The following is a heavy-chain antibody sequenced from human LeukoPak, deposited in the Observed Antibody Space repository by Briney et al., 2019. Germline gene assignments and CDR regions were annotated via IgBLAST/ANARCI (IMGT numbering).Heavy chain of an antibody. V-gene: IGHV1-18*01. CDR1: GYTFTSYG. CDR3: ARDRARITIFGVVRDYMDV. CDR2: ISAYNGNT. Sequence: ASVKVSCKASGYTFTSYGISWVRQAPGQGLEWMGWISAYNGNTNYAQKLQGRVTMTTDTSTSTAYMELRSLRSDDTAVYYCARDRARITIFGVVRDYMDVWGKGTTVTVSS. D-gene: IGHD3-3*01. J-gene: IGHJ6*03.